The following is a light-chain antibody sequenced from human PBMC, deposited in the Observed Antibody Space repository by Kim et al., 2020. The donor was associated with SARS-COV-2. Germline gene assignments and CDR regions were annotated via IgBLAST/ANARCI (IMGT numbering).Light chain of an antibody. CDR3: QAWDNSIYVV. Sequence: VSPGQTVSITCSGDKLGNKYACWYQQKAGQSPVLVIYQNRKRPSGIPERFSGYNSGNTATLTISGTQAVDEADYYCQAWDNSIYVVFGGGTQLTVL. V-gene: IGLV3-1*01. CDR2: QNR. J-gene: IGLJ2*01. CDR1: KLGNKY.